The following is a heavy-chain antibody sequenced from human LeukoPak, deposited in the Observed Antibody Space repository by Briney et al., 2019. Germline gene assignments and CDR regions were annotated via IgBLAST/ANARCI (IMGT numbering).Heavy chain of an antibody. D-gene: IGHD1-1*01. Sequence: PGGSLRLSCAASGFTFSNYAMSWVRQAPGKGLEWVSAISGTGGATYYADSVKGRFTITRDNSKNTLYLQMNSLRAEDTAVYYCANNDGGTLDYWGQGTLVTVSS. CDR2: ISGTGGAT. CDR1: GFTFSNYA. V-gene: IGHV3-23*01. CDR3: ANNDGGTLDY. J-gene: IGHJ4*02.